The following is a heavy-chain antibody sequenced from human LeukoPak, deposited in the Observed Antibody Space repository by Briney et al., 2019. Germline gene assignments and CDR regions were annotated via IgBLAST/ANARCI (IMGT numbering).Heavy chain of an antibody. Sequence: ASVKVSCKASGGTFSSYAISWVRQAPGQGLEWMGGIIPIFGTANYAQKFQGRVTITADKSTSTAYMELSSLRSEDTALYYCAKDEGRRGYSGYDYVGYWGQGTLVTVSS. CDR2: IIPIFGTA. V-gene: IGHV1-69*06. D-gene: IGHD5-12*01. CDR1: GGTFSSYA. J-gene: IGHJ4*02. CDR3: AKDEGRRGYSGYDYVGY.